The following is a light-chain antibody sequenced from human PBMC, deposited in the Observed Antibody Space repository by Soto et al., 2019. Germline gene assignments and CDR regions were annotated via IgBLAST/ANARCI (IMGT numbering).Light chain of an antibody. CDR2: KAS. CDR3: QQYRIYPLT. V-gene: IGKV1-5*03. Sequence: DIQMTQSPSTLSSSVGDRITITCRASQSGSTWLAWYQQKPGKAPKLLVYKASTLESGVPSRFSGSGSEKDFTLTISSLQPDEFDASFWQQYRIYPLTFGGGTKVEVK. CDR1: QSGSTW. J-gene: IGKJ4*01.